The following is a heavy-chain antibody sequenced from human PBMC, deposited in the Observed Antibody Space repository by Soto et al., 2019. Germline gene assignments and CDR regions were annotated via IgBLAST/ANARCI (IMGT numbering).Heavy chain of an antibody. J-gene: IGHJ4*02. CDR1: GDSISGSTYF. CDR2: VYYRGST. CDR3: ARHLGEGYFDY. Sequence: QLQLQESGPGLVKPSETLSLICIVSGDSISGSTYFWGWVRQPPGNGLEWIASVYYRGSTYYNPSLKSRVTISVDTSKSHFSLKLSSVTAADTAVYYCARHLGEGYFDYWGQGTLVTVSS. V-gene: IGHV4-39*01.